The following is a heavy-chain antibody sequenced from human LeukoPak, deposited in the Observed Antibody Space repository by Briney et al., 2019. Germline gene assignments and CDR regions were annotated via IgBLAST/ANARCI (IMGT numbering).Heavy chain of an antibody. V-gene: IGHV3-49*03. Sequence: GGSLRLSCTASGFTFGDYAMSWFRQAPGKGLEWVGFIRSKAYGGTTEYAASVKGRFTISRDDSRSIAYLQMNSLKTEDTAVYYCTRGPSGYGDGADYWGQGTLVTVSS. CDR2: IRSKAYGGTT. J-gene: IGHJ4*02. D-gene: IGHD5-12*01. CDR3: TRGPSGYGDGADY. CDR1: GFTFGDYA.